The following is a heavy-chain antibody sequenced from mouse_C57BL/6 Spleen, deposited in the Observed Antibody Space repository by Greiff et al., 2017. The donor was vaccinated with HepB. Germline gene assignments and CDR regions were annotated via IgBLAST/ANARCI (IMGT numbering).Heavy chain of an antibody. Sequence: VQLQQSGPELVKPGASVKISCKASGYSFTDYNMNWVKQSYGKILEWIGVINPNYGTTSSNQKFKGKATLTVDQSSSTAYMQLHSLRSEDSAVYYCARGTVVEAYYAMDYWGQGTSVTVSS. CDR3: ARGTVVEAYYAMDY. CDR1: GYSFTDYN. D-gene: IGHD1-1*01. CDR2: INPNYGTT. V-gene: IGHV1-39*01. J-gene: IGHJ4*01.